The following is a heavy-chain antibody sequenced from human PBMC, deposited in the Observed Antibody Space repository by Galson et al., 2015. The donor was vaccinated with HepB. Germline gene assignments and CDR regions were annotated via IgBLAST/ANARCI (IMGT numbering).Heavy chain of an antibody. V-gene: IGHV1-18*04. D-gene: IGHD1-20*01. CDR1: GYTFTSYG. J-gene: IGHJ6*02. Sequence: SVKVSCKASGYTFTSYGISWVRQAPGQGLEWMGWISAYNGNTNYAQKLQGRVTMTTDTSTSTAYMELRSLRSDDTAVYYCARARYNWNYVYYGMDVWGQGTTVTVSS. CDR3: ARARYNWNYVYYGMDV. CDR2: ISAYNGNT.